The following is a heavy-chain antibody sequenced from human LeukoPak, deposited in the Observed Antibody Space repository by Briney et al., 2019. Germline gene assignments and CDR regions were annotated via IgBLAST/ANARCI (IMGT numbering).Heavy chain of an antibody. Sequence: ASVKVSCKASGYTFTSYDINWVRQATGQGLEWMGWMNPNSGNTGYAQKFQGRVTMTRNTSISTAYMELSSLRSEDTAVYYCARIMRYDYVWGSYRYIDYWGQGTLVTVSS. CDR1: GYTFTSYD. CDR3: ARIMRYDYVWGSYRYIDY. J-gene: IGHJ4*02. V-gene: IGHV1-8*01. D-gene: IGHD3-16*02. CDR2: MNPNSGNT.